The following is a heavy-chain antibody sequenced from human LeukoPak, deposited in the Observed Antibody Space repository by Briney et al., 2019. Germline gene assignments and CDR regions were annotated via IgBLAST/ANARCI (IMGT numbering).Heavy chain of an antibody. CDR3: AKEGNYDILTGYPFDY. CDR2: ISSSSSYI. D-gene: IGHD3-9*01. CDR1: GFTFSSYS. Sequence: GGSLRLSCAASGFTFSSYSMNWVRQAPGKGLEWVSSISSSSSYIYYADSVKGRFTISRDNAKNSLYLQMNSLRAEDTALYYCAKEGNYDILTGYPFDYWGQGTLVTVSS. J-gene: IGHJ4*02. V-gene: IGHV3-21*04.